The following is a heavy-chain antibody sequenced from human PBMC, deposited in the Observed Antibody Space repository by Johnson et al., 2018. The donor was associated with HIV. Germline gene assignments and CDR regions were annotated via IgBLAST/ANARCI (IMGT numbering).Heavy chain of an antibody. CDR1: GFTFSSYG. CDR3: ARDSFIAVTLSDAFDI. D-gene: IGHD6-19*01. J-gene: IGHJ3*02. V-gene: IGHV3-33*05. CDR2: ISYDGSNK. Sequence: QVQLVESGGGVVQPGRSLRLSCAASGFTFSSYGMHWVRQAPGKGLEWVSVISYDGSNKYYADSVKGRFPISRDNSKNTLYLQMNSLRAEDTALYYCARDSFIAVTLSDAFDIWGQGTVVTVSS.